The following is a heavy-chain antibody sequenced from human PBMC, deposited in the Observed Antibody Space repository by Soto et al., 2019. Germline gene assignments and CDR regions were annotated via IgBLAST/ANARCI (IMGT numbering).Heavy chain of an antibody. Sequence: GGSLRLSCAAPGFSFSTYWMNWVRQAPGKGLEWVADIKQDGSKKSYVESVKGRFTISRDNAKNSLYLQMNSLRGEDTAVYYCVREGRLLGAFDIWGQGTMVTVSS. CDR1: GFSFSTYW. J-gene: IGHJ3*02. CDR2: IKQDGSKK. CDR3: VREGRLLGAFDI. D-gene: IGHD2-15*01. V-gene: IGHV3-7*01.